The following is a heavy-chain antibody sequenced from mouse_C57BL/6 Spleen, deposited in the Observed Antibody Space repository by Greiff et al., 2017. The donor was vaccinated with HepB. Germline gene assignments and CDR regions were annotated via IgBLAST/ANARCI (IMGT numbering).Heavy chain of an antibody. Sequence: EVQLQQSGPELVKPGASVKISCKASGYSFTGYYMNWVKQSPEKSLEWIGEINPSTGGTTYNQKFKAKATLTVDKSSSTAYMQLKSLTSEDSAVYYCARKGPWYFDVWGTGTTVTVSS. J-gene: IGHJ1*03. D-gene: IGHD3-3*01. V-gene: IGHV1-42*01. CDR1: GYSFTGYY. CDR2: INPSTGGT. CDR3: ARKGPWYFDV.